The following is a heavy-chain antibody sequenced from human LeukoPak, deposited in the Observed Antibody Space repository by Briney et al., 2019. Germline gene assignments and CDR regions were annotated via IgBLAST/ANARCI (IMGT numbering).Heavy chain of an antibody. V-gene: IGHV1-18*01. Sequence: APVKVSCKASGYTFTSYGISWVRQAPGQGLEWMGWISAYNGNTNYAQKLQGRVTMTTDTSTSTAYMELRSLRSDDTAVYYCARDWRTRYDLRFDYWGQGTLVTVSS. J-gene: IGHJ4*02. CDR1: GYTFTSYG. CDR3: ARDWRTRYDLRFDY. CDR2: ISAYNGNT. D-gene: IGHD3-3*01.